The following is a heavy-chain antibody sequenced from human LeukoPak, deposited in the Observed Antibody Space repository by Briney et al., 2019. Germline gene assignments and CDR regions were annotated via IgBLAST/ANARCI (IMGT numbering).Heavy chain of an antibody. V-gene: IGHV3-33*01. CDR3: AREQVTAAVNYFDF. Sequence: GGSLRLSCAASGFTLSSYGMHWVRQAPGKGLEWVAAIWYDGSSKYYADSVKGRFTISRDNSKNTLYLQMNSLRAEDTAVFYCAREQVTAAVNYFDFWGQGTLVTVSS. D-gene: IGHD6-13*01. J-gene: IGHJ4*02. CDR1: GFTLSSYG. CDR2: IWYDGSSK.